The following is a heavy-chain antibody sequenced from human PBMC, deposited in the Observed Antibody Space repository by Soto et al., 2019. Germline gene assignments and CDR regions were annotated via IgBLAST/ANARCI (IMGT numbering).Heavy chain of an antibody. Sequence: GASVKVSCKASGYTFTSYDINWVRQATGQGLEWMGWINPSNGNTKYSQKFQGRVTMTRNTSASTAYMELSSLRSEDTAVYYCARADLYSGYDYWGQGTLVTVSS. D-gene: IGHD5-12*01. CDR2: INPSNGNT. J-gene: IGHJ4*02. CDR1: GYTFTSYD. CDR3: ARADLYSGYDY. V-gene: IGHV1-8*01.